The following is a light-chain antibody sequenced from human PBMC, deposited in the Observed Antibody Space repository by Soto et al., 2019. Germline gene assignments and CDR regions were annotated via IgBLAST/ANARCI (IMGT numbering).Light chain of an antibody. V-gene: IGKV1-17*01. CDR3: LQHNTYPYT. Sequence: DIQMTQSPSSLSASVGDRVTITCRASQGIRILGGFQQKPGEAPKLLIYYTSNLESGVPSRFSGSGSGTEFTLTISSLQPEDFATYYCLQHNTYPYTFGQGTKVDIK. CDR1: QGIRI. CDR2: YTS. J-gene: IGKJ2*01.